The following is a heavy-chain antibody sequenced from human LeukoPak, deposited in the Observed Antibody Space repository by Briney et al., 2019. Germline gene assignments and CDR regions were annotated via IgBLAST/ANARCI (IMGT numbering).Heavy chain of an antibody. D-gene: IGHD5-24*01. CDR2: ISWNSGSI. J-gene: IGHJ4*02. V-gene: IGHV3-9*01. CDR1: GFTFDDYA. CDR3: AKDRDGYGQFDY. Sequence: PGRSLRLSCAASGFTFDDYAMHWVRQAPGKGLEWVSGISWNSGSIGYADSVKGRFTISRDNAKNSLYLQMNSLRAEDTALYYCAKDRDGYGQFDYWGQGTLVTVSS.